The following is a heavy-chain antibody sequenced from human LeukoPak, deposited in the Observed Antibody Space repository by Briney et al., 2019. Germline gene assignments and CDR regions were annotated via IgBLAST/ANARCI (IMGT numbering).Heavy chain of an antibody. Sequence: PSETLSLTCTVSGGSIGSSSYYWGWIRQPPGKGLEWIGSIYYSGSTYYNPSLKSRVTISVDTSKNQFSLKLSSVTAADTAVYYCARQDFLVDYWGQGTLVTVSS. CDR1: GGSIGSSSYY. J-gene: IGHJ4*02. CDR3: ARQDFLVDY. D-gene: IGHD2/OR15-2a*01. V-gene: IGHV4-39*07. CDR2: IYYSGST.